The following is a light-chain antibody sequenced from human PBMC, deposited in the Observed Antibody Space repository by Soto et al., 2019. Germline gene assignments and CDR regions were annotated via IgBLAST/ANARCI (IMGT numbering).Light chain of an antibody. CDR1: QGISSY. CDR3: QQLTSSPSFT. V-gene: IGKV1-9*01. CDR2: AAS. Sequence: DIQLTQFPSFLSASVGARVTITCRASQGISSYLAWYQQKPGKAPKLLIYAASTLQSGVPSRFSGSGSGTEFALTISSLQPDDFATYYCQQLTSSPSFTFGGGTKVEIK. J-gene: IGKJ4*01.